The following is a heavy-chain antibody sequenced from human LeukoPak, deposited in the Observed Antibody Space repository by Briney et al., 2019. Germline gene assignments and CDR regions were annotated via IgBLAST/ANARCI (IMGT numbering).Heavy chain of an antibody. CDR2: MNPHSGGT. CDR3: ARAERTVSGLDV. D-gene: IGHD2-2*01. J-gene: IGHJ6*02. CDR1: GYTLTAYY. V-gene: IGHV1-2*02. Sequence: ASVKVSCTASGYTLTAYYIHWVRQAPGQGLDGMGWMNPHSGGTNYAQKFRARVTMTTDTTINTAYLELTGLTSDDTALYYCARAERTVSGLDVWGQGTTVTVSS.